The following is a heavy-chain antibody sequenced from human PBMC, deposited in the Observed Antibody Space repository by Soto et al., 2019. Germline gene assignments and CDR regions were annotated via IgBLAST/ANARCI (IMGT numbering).Heavy chain of an antibody. CDR1: GGTFRNYP. J-gene: IGHJ4*02. CDR2: IFPLTDIP. Sequence: QVQLVQSGTEVKKPGSSVKVSCKASGGTFRNYPINWVRQAPGQGLEWMGSIFPLTDIPDYAQNFQARLTISADKSTSTGYMELSSLTSDDTAMYFCARGPLVVLNYFESWGQGTLFTVSS. CDR3: ARGPLVVLNYFES. V-gene: IGHV1-69*02.